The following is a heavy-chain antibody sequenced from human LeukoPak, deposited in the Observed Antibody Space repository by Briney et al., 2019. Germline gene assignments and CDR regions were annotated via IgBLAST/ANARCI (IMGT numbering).Heavy chain of an antibody. V-gene: IGHV7-4-1*02. CDR2: INTNTGNP. D-gene: IGHD4-17*01. CDR3: ARDIVATVTTEGGDY. CDR1: GYTFTSYA. J-gene: IGHJ4*02. Sequence: VASVKVSCKASGYTFTSYAMNWVRQAPGQGLEWMGWINTNTGNPTYAQGFTGRFVFSLDTSVSTAYLQISSLKAEDTAVYYCARDIVATVTTEGGDYWGQGTLVTVSS.